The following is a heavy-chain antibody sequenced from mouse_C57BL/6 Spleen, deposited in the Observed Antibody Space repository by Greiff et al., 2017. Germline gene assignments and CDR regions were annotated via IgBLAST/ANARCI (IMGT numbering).Heavy chain of an antibody. D-gene: IGHD1-1*01. CDR1: GFNIKDDY. Sequence: EVKLLESGAELVRPGASVKLSCTASGFNIKDDYMHWVKQRPEQGLEWIGWIDPENGDTEYASKFPGKATITADTSSNTAYLQLSSLTSEDTAVYYCTTRTRYYYGSSPWYFEGWGTGTTVTVSS. V-gene: IGHV14-4*01. J-gene: IGHJ1*03. CDR2: IDPENGDT. CDR3: TTRTRYYYGSSPWYFEG.